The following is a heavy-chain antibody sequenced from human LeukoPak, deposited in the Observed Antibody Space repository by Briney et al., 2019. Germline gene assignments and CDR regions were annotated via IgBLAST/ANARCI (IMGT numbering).Heavy chain of an antibody. CDR1: GGSFSGYF. CDR2: VNHSGRT. CDR3: ARGQFQRDY. V-gene: IGHV4-34*01. Sequence: SETLSLTCAVYGGSFSGYFWSWIRQPPGKGLEWIGEVNHSGRTNHNPSLKSRVTISVDPSKSQFSLNLRSVTAADTAVYYCARGQFQRDYWGQGTLVIVSS. J-gene: IGHJ4*02.